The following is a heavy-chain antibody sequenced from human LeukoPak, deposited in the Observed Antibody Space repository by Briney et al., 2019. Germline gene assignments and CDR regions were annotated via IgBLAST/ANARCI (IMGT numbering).Heavy chain of an antibody. Sequence: GGSLRLSCAGSGFTLSSNWMHWVRQAPGKGLVWVSRIYSDGSRTNYADSVKGRFTISGDNAKNTQYLQMNSLRAEDTAVYYCARSGRGGAFDIWGQGTMVTVSS. D-gene: IGHD1-26*01. CDR3: ARSGRGGAFDI. V-gene: IGHV3-74*01. CDR1: GFTLSSNW. J-gene: IGHJ3*02. CDR2: IYSDGSRT.